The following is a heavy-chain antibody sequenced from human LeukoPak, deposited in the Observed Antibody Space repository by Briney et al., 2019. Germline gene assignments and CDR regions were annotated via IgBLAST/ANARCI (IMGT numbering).Heavy chain of an antibody. CDR3: ATYENYAFDI. J-gene: IGHJ3*02. V-gene: IGHV3-30-3*01. Sequence: GGSLRLSRAASGFTFSSYAMHWVRQAPGKGLEWVAVISYDGSNKYYADSVKGRFTISRDNSKNTLYLQMNSLRAEDTAVYYCATYENYAFDIWGQGTMVTVSS. CDR1: GFTFSSYA. CDR2: ISYDGSNK. D-gene: IGHD2-21*01.